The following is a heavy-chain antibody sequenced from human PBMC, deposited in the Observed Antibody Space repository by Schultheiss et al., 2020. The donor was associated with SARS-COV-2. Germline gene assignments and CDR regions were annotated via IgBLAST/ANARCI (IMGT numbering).Heavy chain of an antibody. CDR1: GFSLSTRGMC. CDR3: ARNVRAVWGGNYFDY. J-gene: IGHJ4*02. Sequence: SGPTLVKPTQTLTLTCTFSGFSLSTRGMCVSWIRQAPGKALEWLALIDWDDDKYYITSLKTRLTISKDTSKSQVVLTMTNMDPVDTATYYCARNVRAVWGGNYFDYWGQGTLVTVSS. CDR2: IDWDDDK. V-gene: IGHV2-70*12. D-gene: IGHD3-16*01.